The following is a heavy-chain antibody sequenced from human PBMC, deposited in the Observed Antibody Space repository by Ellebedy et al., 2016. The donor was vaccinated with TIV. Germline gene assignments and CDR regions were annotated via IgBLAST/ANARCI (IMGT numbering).Heavy chain of an antibody. CDR1: GFTFSSYW. CDR2: IKQDGSEQ. Sequence: GESLKISXAASGFTFSSYWMSWVRQAPGKGLEWVANIKQDGSEQYYVDSVKGRFTISRDNAKNSLFLQINSLRAEDTAVYYCARDKLQNAVAGSNFDYWGQGALVTVSS. CDR3: ARDKLQNAVAGSNFDY. D-gene: IGHD6-19*01. V-gene: IGHV3-7*01. J-gene: IGHJ4*02.